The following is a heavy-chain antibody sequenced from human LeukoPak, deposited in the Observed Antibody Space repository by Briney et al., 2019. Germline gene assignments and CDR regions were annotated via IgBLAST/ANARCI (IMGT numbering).Heavy chain of an antibody. CDR2: SYHSGST. J-gene: IGHJ4*02. CDR1: GYSISSGYY. Sequence: PSETLSLTCAASGYSISSGYYWGWIRQPPGKGLEWIGISYHSGSTYYNPSLKSRVTISVDTSKDQFSLKLSSVTAADTAVYYCASDGTPRNDILTGYYGYWGQGTLVTVSS. D-gene: IGHD3-9*01. V-gene: IGHV4-38-2*01. CDR3: ASDGTPRNDILTGYYGY.